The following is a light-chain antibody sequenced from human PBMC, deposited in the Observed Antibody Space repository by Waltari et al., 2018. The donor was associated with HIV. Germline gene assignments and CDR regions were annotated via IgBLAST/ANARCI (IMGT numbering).Light chain of an antibody. V-gene: IGLV2-14*01. J-gene: IGLJ2*01. CDR1: TTDISTYNF. CDR3: SSYTTRASVV. CDR2: EVN. Sequence: QSALPQPASVSGSPGQSITISCTGPTTDISTYNFVSWYQQSPGGAPKLIIFEVNSRPSGISDRFAGSKSGDTASLTISGLQAEDEAVYFCSSYTTRASVVFGGGTKLTVL.